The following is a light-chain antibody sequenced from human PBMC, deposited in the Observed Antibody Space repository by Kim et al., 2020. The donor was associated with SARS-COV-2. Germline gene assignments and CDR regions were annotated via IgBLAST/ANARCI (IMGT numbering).Light chain of an antibody. CDR1: SSNIGSNT. CDR3: AAWDDSLNGWV. V-gene: IGLV1-44*01. Sequence: GQRVTISCSGSSSNIGSNTVNWYQQIPGTAPKLLIYSNNQRTSGVPDRFSGSKSGTSASLAISGLQSEDEADYYCAAWDDSLNGWVFGGGTQLTVL. CDR2: SNN. J-gene: IGLJ3*02.